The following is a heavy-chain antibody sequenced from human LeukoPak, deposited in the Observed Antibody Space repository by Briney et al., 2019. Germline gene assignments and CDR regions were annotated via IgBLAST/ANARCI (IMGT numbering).Heavy chain of an antibody. CDR1: GFTFSSYA. Sequence: PGGSLRLSCAASGFTFSSYAMSWVRQAPGKGLEWVSGITDSGGSTYKAGSVQGRFTISRDNSKNTLYLQMNSLRAEDTAIYYCARTGYNYGTPLNYWGQGTLLTVSS. CDR2: ITDSGGST. CDR3: ARTGYNYGTPLNY. D-gene: IGHD5-18*01. V-gene: IGHV3-23*01. J-gene: IGHJ4*02.